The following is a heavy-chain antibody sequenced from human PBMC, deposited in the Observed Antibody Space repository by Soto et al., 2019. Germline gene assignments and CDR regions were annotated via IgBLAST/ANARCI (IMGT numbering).Heavy chain of an antibody. CDR3: ARGSGGSPYNWFDP. CDR2: IYYSGST. Sequence: QVQLQESGPGLVKPSQTLSLTCTVSGGSISSGGYYWSWIRQHPGKGLEWIGYIYYSGSTYYNPSLKSRVTISVDTSKNQFSLKLSSVTATDTAVYYCARGSGGSPYNWFDPWGQGTLVTVSS. CDR1: GGSISSGGYY. D-gene: IGHD2-15*01. J-gene: IGHJ5*02. V-gene: IGHV4-31*03.